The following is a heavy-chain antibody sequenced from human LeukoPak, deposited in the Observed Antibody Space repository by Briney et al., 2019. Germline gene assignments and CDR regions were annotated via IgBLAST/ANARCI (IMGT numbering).Heavy chain of an antibody. CDR1: GGSFSGYY. D-gene: IGHD1-26*01. CDR3: VRDRELYY. CDR2: INHSGST. Sequence: SETLSLTCAVYGGSFSGYYWSWIRQPPGKGLEWIREINHSGSTNYNPSLKSRVTISVDTSKNQFSLKVNSVTASDTAVYYCVRDRELYYWGQGILVTVSS. J-gene: IGHJ4*02. V-gene: IGHV4-34*01.